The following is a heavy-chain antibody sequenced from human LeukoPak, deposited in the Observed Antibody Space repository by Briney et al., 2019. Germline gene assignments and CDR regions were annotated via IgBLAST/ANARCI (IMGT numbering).Heavy chain of an antibody. CDR3: AREPSYDKSGIFNDY. Sequence: GGSLRLSCAASGFTVSSNYMSWVRQAPGKGLEWVSVIYSGGSTYYADSVKGRFTISRDNSKNTLYLQMNSLRAEDTAVYYCAREPSYDKSGIFNDYWGQGTLVTVSS. V-gene: IGHV3-66*01. CDR1: GFTVSSNY. CDR2: IYSGGST. D-gene: IGHD3-9*01. J-gene: IGHJ4*02.